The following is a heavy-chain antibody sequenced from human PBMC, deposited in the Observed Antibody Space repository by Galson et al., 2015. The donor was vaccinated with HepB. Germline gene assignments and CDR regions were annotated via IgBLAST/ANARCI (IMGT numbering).Heavy chain of an antibody. D-gene: IGHD3-9*01. CDR3: ARSRYFDWLLSPPHDAFDI. J-gene: IGHJ3*02. CDR1: GYTFTGYY. V-gene: IGHV1-2*02. Sequence: SVKVSCKASGYTFTGYYMHWVRQAPGQGLEWMGWINPNSGGTNYAQKFQGRVTMTRDTSISTAYMELSRLRSDDTAVYYCARSRYFDWLLSPPHDAFDIWGQGTMVTVSS. CDR2: INPNSGGT.